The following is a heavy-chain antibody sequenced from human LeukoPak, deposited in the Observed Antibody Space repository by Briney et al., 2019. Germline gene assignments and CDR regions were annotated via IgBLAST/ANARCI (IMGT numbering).Heavy chain of an antibody. CDR2: ITSDGSST. V-gene: IGHV3-74*01. Sequence: GGSLRLSCAASGFTFSGYWMHWVRQAPGKGLVWVTRITSDGSSTNYADSVKGRFTISRDNAKNTLYLQMNGLRAEDTAVYYCARGIVVVVAATDGYYFDYWGQGTLVTVSS. CDR1: GFTFSGYW. D-gene: IGHD2-15*01. J-gene: IGHJ4*02. CDR3: ARGIVVVVAATDGYYFDY.